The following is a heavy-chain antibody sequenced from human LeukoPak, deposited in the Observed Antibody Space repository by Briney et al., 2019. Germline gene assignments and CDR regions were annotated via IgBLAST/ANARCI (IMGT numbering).Heavy chain of an antibody. CDR3: ARDLDWAFDY. D-gene: IGHD3-9*01. Sequence: GGSLRLSCAASGSSFSSYSMNWVRQAPGKGLEWISYITRDSGIISYADSVKGRFTISRDNAKNSLYLQMSSLRAEDTAAYFCARDLDWAFDYWGQGTLVTVSS. CDR1: GSSFSSYS. V-gene: IGHV3-48*01. J-gene: IGHJ4*02. CDR2: ITRDSGII.